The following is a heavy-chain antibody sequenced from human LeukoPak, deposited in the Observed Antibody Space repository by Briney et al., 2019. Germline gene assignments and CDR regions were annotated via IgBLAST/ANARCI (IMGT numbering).Heavy chain of an antibody. CDR1: GYTFTGYY. D-gene: IGHD4-11*01. Sequence: ASVKVSCTASGYTFTGYYMHWVRQAPGQGLEWMGRINPNSGGTNHAQKFQGRVTMTRDTTISTAYMELSSLRSEDTAVYYCATDLSYSNSYYYYGMDVWGQGTTVTVSS. V-gene: IGHV1-2*06. CDR2: INPNSGGT. CDR3: ATDLSYSNSYYYYGMDV. J-gene: IGHJ6*02.